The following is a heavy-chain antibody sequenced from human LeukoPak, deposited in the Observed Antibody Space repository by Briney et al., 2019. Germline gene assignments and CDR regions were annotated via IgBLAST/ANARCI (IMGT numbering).Heavy chain of an antibody. CDR2: ISSSGSTI. CDR3: ARDGLLAAASFDY. CDR1: GFTFSDYY. V-gene: IGHV3-11*04. D-gene: IGHD6-13*01. Sequence: GGSLRLSCAASGFTFSDYYMSWIRQAPGKGLEWVSYISSSGSTIYYADSVKGQFTISRDNAKNSLYLQMNSLRAEDTAVYYCARDGLLAAASFDYWGQGTLVTVSS. J-gene: IGHJ4*02.